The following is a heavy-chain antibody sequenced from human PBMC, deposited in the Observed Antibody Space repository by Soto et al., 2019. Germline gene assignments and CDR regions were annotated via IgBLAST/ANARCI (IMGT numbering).Heavy chain of an antibody. CDR2: ISGSGGST. D-gene: IGHD2-15*01. Sequence: PGGSLRLSCAASGFTFSSYAMSWVRQAPGKGLEWVSAISGSGGSTYYADSVKGRFTISRDNSKNTLYLQMNSLRAEDTAVYYCAKEGYCSGGSCSAGWFDPWGQGTLVTVSS. CDR1: GFTFSSYA. J-gene: IGHJ5*02. CDR3: AKEGYCSGGSCSAGWFDP. V-gene: IGHV3-23*01.